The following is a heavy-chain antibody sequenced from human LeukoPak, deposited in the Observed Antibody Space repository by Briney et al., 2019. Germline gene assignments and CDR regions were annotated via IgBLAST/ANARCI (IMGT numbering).Heavy chain of an antibody. CDR3: ARMLVPGGDGTETNYYYYYYMDV. Sequence: GGSLRLSCAASGFTFSSYSMNWVRQAPGKGLEWVSYISSSSSTIYYADSVKGRFTISRDNAKNSLYLQMNSLRAEDTAVYYCARMLVPGGDGTETNYYYYYYMDVWGKGTTVTVSS. J-gene: IGHJ6*03. V-gene: IGHV3-48*01. CDR2: ISSSSSTI. D-gene: IGHD1-1*01. CDR1: GFTFSSYS.